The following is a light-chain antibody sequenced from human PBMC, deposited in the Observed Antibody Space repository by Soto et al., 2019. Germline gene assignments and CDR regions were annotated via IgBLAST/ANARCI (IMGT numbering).Light chain of an antibody. CDR2: DAS. J-gene: IGKJ4*01. CDR1: QSVSNY. Sequence: EIVLTQSPATLSLSPGERATPSCRASQSVSNYLAWYQQKPGQAPRLLIYDASNRATGIPARFSGSGSGTDFTLPISTLEPEEFAVYYCQQHINRLSFGGGTKVEIK. CDR3: QQHINRLS. V-gene: IGKV3-11*01.